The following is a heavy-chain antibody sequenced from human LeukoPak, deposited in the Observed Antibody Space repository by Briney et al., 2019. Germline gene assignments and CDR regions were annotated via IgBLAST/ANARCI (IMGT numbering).Heavy chain of an antibody. CDR1: GVTVITND. D-gene: IGHD1-14*01. J-gene: IGHJ4*02. V-gene: IGHV3-53*01. Sequence: PGGSLRLSCAASGVTVITNDMTWVRPGPGKGLEWVSVLYSDGNTKYADSVQGRFTISRDNSKNTLYLEMNSLSPDDTAVYYCARGVEPLAANTLAYWGQGTLVTVSS. CDR3: ARGVEPLAANTLAY. CDR2: LYSDGNT.